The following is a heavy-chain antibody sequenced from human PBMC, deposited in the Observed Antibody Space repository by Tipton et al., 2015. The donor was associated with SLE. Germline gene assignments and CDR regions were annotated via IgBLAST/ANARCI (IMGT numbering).Heavy chain of an antibody. CDR3: AGEVGDDAFDI. D-gene: IGHD1-26*01. J-gene: IGHJ3*02. CDR1: GGSINSDSYY. CDR2: LYYTGST. V-gene: IGHV4-39*07. Sequence: TLSLTCTVSGGSINSDSYYWGWIRQSPGKGLERIGSLYYTGSTYYNPSLKSRLTISLDTPKNQFSLKLSSVTAADTAVYYCAGEVGDDAFDIWGQGTMVTVSS.